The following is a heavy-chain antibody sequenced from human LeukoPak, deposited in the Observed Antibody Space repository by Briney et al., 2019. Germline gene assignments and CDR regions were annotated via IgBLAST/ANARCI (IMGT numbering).Heavy chain of an antibody. D-gene: IGHD4-11*01. J-gene: IGHJ6*02. V-gene: IGHV1-18*01. CDR1: GYTFTSYG. CDR2: ISAYNGNT. CDR3: ARGADYIRSGYYYYYGMDV. Sequence: ASVKASCKASGYTFTSYGISWVRQAPGQGLEWMGWISAYNGNTNYAQKLQGRVTMTTDTSTSTAYMELRSLRSDDTAVYYCARGADYIRSGYYYYYGMDVWGQGTTVTVSS.